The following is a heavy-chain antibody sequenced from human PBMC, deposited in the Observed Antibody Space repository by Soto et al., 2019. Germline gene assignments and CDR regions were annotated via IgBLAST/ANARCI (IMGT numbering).Heavy chain of an antibody. CDR2: IYSAGST. Sequence: EVQMVEAGGGLVQPGGSLRLSCAASGFIVSSSYMSWVRQAPGKGLEWVAVIYSAGSTYYADSVKGRFTIYRDSSKTPMYLQMDSLRVEDTAVYYCASSATRTNYEDCFDPWGQGTLVTVSS. V-gene: IGHV3-66*01. CDR1: GFIVSSSY. J-gene: IGHJ5*02. CDR3: ASSATRTNYEDCFDP. D-gene: IGHD4-4*01.